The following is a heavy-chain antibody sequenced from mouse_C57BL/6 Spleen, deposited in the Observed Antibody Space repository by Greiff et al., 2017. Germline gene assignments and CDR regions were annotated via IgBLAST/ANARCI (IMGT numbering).Heavy chain of an antibody. CDR2: IDPKTGGT. Sequence: VQLVQSGAELVKPGASVTLSCKASGYTFTDYYMHWVKQTPGPGLEWIGDIDPKTGGTTYNQKFKGKAILTVDKSSSTAYMELRSLTSEDSAVYYCAGRSGRYGDYWGQGTTLTVSS. CDR3: AGRSGRYGDY. J-gene: IGHJ2*01. CDR1: GYTFTDYY. D-gene: IGHD2-14*01. V-gene: IGHV1-15*01.